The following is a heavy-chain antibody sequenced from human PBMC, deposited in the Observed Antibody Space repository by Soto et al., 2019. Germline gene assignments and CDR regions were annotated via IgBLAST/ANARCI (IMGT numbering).Heavy chain of an antibody. V-gene: IGHV6-1*01. CDR3: ARSEEDSDYYYYGMDV. Sequence: SQTLSLTCVGSGDTVSSNMVAWNWVRDCPSRGLEWLGRTYYRAWWYSDYAVSVRSRIDINADTSKNQVYVQLNSVTPEDTAVYYCARSEEDSDYYYYGMDVWGQGTTVTVSS. D-gene: IGHD2-15*01. CDR2: TYYRAWWYS. J-gene: IGHJ6*02. CDR1: GDTVSSNMVA.